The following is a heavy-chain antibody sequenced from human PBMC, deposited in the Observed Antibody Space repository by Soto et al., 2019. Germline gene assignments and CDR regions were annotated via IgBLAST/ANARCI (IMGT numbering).Heavy chain of an antibody. CDR2: IYYSGST. J-gene: IGHJ4*02. D-gene: IGHD3-16*02. Sequence: QVQLQESGPGLVKPSETLSLTCTVSGGSVSSGSYYWSCIRQPPGKGLEWIGYIYYSGSTNYNPSLKSRVTISVDTSKNQFSLKLSSVTAADTAVYYCARDMMMITFGGVIVRAFDYWGQGTLVTVSS. CDR3: ARDMMMITFGGVIVRAFDY. V-gene: IGHV4-61*01. CDR1: GGSVSSGSYY.